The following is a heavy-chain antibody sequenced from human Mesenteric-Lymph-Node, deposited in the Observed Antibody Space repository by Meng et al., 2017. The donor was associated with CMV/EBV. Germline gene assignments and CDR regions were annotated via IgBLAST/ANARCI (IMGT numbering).Heavy chain of an antibody. Sequence: GESLKISCAASGFTFDDYTMNWVRQAPGKGLEWVSAISGSGGSTYYADSVKGRFTISRDNSKNTLYLQMNSLRAEDTAVYYCARTYYGEDWGQGTLVTVSS. J-gene: IGHJ4*02. CDR1: GFTFDDYT. V-gene: IGHV3-23*01. CDR3: ARTYYGED. D-gene: IGHD4-17*01. CDR2: ISGSGGST.